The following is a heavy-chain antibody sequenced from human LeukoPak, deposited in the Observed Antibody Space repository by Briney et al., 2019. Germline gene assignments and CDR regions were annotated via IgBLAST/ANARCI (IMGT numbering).Heavy chain of an antibody. CDR3: AREIGNYYDSSGYQYYFDY. V-gene: IGHV4-31*03. J-gene: IGHJ4*01. D-gene: IGHD3-22*01. Sequence: SETLSLTCTVSGGSISSGGYYWSWIRQHPGKGLGWIGYIYYSGSTYYNPSLKSRVTISVDTSKNQFSLKLSSVTAADTAVYYCAREIGNYYDSSGYQYYFDYWGQGTLVTVSS. CDR1: GGSISSGGYY. CDR2: IYYSGST.